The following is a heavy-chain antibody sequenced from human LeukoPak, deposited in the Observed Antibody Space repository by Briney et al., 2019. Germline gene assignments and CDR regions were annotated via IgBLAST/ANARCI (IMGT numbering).Heavy chain of an antibody. Sequence: PGGSLRLSCAASGFTFSGSAMHWVRQASGKGLEWVGRIRSKANSYATAYAASVKGRFTISRDDSKNTAYLQMISLKTEDTAVYYCTRLIAAAGSEVFDPWGQGTLVTVSS. D-gene: IGHD6-13*01. CDR2: IRSKANSYAT. CDR3: TRLIAAAGSEVFDP. J-gene: IGHJ5*02. CDR1: GFTFSGSA. V-gene: IGHV3-73*01.